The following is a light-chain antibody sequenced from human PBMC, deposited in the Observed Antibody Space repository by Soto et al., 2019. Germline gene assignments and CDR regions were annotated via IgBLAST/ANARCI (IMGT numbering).Light chain of an antibody. Sequence: EIVMTQSPATQSVSPGERATLSSRDSQSVSINLAWYQQKPGQAPRLLISGASTRATGIPGRFSGSGSGTEFTLTISSLQSEDFAVYYCQQYNNWPPYTFGQGTKLEIK. V-gene: IGKV3-15*01. CDR3: QQYNNWPPYT. CDR1: QSVSIN. J-gene: IGKJ2*01. CDR2: GAS.